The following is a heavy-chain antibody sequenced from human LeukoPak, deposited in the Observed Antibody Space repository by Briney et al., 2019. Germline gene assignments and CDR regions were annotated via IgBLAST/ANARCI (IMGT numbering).Heavy chain of an antibody. D-gene: IGHD3-9*01. J-gene: IGHJ4*02. CDR1: GYTFTGYY. Sequence: GASVKVSCKASGYTFTGYYMHWVRQAPGQGLEWMGWINPNSGGTNYAQKFQGRVTMTRDTSISTAYMELSRLRSDDTAVYYCARDDILTGYYDYFDYWGQGTLVTVSS. CDR3: ARDDILTGYYDYFDY. CDR2: INPNSGGT. V-gene: IGHV1-2*02.